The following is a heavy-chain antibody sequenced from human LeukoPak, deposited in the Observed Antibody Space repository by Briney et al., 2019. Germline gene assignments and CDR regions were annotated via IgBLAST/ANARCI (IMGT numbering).Heavy chain of an antibody. CDR1: GGSFSGYY. V-gene: IGHV4-34*01. CDR3: VRRGLDQLLAYWYFDL. Sequence: PSETLSLTCAVYGGSFSGYYWCWIRQPPGKGLEWIGAINHSGSTYYNPSLKSRVTISVDTSKNQVSLKLSSVTAADTAVYYCVRRGLDQLLAYWYFDLWGRGTLVTVSS. J-gene: IGHJ2*01. D-gene: IGHD2-2*01. CDR2: INHSGST.